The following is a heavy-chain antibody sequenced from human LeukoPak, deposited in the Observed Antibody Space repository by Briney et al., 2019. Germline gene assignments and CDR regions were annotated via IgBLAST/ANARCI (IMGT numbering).Heavy chain of an antibody. D-gene: IGHD3-22*01. J-gene: IGHJ4*02. CDR2: IYYSGST. CDR1: GGSISSYY. Sequence: SETLSLTCTVSGGSISSYYWSWIRQPPGKGLEWIGYIYYSGSTNYNPSLKSRVTISVDTSKNQFSLKLSSVTAADTAVYYCARHSSYYYDSSGPSFDYWGQGNLVTVSS. CDR3: ARHSSYYYDSSGPSFDY. V-gene: IGHV4-59*08.